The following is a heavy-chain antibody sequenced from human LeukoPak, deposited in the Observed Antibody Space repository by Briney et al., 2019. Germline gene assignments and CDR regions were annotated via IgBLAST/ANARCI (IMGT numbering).Heavy chain of an antibody. J-gene: IGHJ6*03. CDR2: ISSSSSYI. D-gene: IGHD6-13*01. V-gene: IGHV3-21*01. Sequence: GGSLRLSCVASGFTFSSYSMNWVRQAPGKGLEWVSSISSSSSYIYYADSVKGRFTISRDNAKNSLYLQMNSLRAEDTAVYYCARDTGYSSSWYDVDYYYYYMDVWGKGTTVTVSS. CDR1: GFTFSSYS. CDR3: ARDTGYSSSWYDVDYYYYYMDV.